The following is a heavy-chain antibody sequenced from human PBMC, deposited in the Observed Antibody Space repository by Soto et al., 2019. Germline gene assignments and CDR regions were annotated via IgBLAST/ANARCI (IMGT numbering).Heavy chain of an antibody. J-gene: IGHJ6*03. V-gene: IGHV3-23*01. Sequence: EVQLLESGGGLVQPGGSLRLSCAASGFTFSSYAMTWARQAPGKGLEWVSAISGSGANTYYADSVKGRFTISRANSKNTLYLQMNSLRAEDTAIYYCTRQPGYSGYGYPYYMDVWGKGTTVTVSS. D-gene: IGHD5-12*01. CDR2: ISGSGANT. CDR1: GFTFSSYA. CDR3: TRQPGYSGYGYPYYMDV.